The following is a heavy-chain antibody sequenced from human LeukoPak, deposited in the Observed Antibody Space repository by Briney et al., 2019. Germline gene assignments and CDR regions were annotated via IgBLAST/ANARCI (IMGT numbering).Heavy chain of an antibody. CDR2: IYSGGST. D-gene: IGHD3-3*01. Sequence: GGSLRLSCAASGFTVSSNYMSGVRQAPGKGLEWVSVIYSGGSTYYADSVKGRFTTSRDNSKNTLYLQMNSLRAEDTAVYYCARDVTIFGVVIGDYWGQGTLVTVSS. CDR3: ARDVTIFGVVIGDY. V-gene: IGHV3-66*02. CDR1: GFTVSSNY. J-gene: IGHJ4*02.